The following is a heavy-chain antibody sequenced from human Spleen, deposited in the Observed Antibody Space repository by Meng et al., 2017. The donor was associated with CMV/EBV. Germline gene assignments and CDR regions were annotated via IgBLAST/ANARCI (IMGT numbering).Heavy chain of an antibody. CDR2: INHSGST. Sequence: SETLSLTCAVYGGSFSGYYWSWIRQPPGKGLEWIGEINHSGSTNYNPSLKSRVTISVDTSKNQFSLKLSSVTAANTAVYYCARCLGAREYYYYYGMDVWGQGTTVTVSS. V-gene: IGHV4-34*01. J-gene: IGHJ6*02. CDR1: GGSFSGYY. D-gene: IGHD3-16*01. CDR3: ARCLGAREYYYYYGMDV.